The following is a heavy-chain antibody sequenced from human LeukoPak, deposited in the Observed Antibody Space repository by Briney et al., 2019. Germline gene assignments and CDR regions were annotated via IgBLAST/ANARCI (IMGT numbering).Heavy chain of an antibody. CDR1: GFTFSSYA. CDR2: ISSNGVST. CDR3: ARAYYYDRSGYYRGHYFDY. V-gene: IGHV3-64*01. Sequence: GGSLRLSCAASGFTFSSYAMHWVRQAPGKGLEYVSAISSNGVSTYYANSVKDRFTISRDNSKNTLYLQMGSLRAEDMAVYYCARAYYYDRSGYYRGHYFDYWGQGTLVTVSS. J-gene: IGHJ4*02. D-gene: IGHD3-22*01.